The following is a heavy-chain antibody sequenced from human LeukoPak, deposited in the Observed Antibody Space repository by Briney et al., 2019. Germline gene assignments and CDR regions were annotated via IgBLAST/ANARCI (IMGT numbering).Heavy chain of an antibody. D-gene: IGHD2-2*02. CDR2: INPNSGGT. J-gene: IGHJ3*02. Sequence: GASVKVSCKASGYTFTGYYIHWVRQAPGQGLEWMGWINPNSGGTNYAQKFQGRVTMTRDTSISTAYMELTRLRSDDTAVYSCARDVYHAFDIWGQGTMVTVSS. V-gene: IGHV1-2*02. CDR3: ARDVYHAFDI. CDR1: GYTFTGYY.